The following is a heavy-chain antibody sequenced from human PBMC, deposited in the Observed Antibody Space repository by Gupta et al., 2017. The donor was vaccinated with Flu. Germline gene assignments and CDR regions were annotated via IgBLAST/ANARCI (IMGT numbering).Heavy chain of an antibody. D-gene: IGHD5-18*01. CDR1: GLSLSTSGMR. CDR3: ARTYSFGGAFDI. Sequence: QVTLKESGPALVNPTQTLTLTCTVSGLSLSTSGMRVSWIRQPPGKALEWLARIDWDDEKFYSTSLKTRLTISKDTSKNQVVLTMTNMDPVDTATYYCARTYSFGGAFDIWGQGTMVTVSS. V-gene: IGHV2-70*04. CDR2: IDWDDEK. J-gene: IGHJ3*02.